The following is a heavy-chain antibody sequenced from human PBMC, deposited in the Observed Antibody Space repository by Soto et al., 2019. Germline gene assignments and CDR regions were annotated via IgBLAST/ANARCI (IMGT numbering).Heavy chain of an antibody. V-gene: IGHV3-30-3*01. CDR1: GFTFSTYS. CDR2: VSSDGTRT. D-gene: IGHD2-2*01. J-gene: IGHJ6*02. Sequence: QVQLVESGGGLVQPGRSLRLSCAGSGFTFSTYSVHWVRQAPGKGLEWVAVVSSDGTRTYYADSVKGRFTLSRDNSMDTMFMQINSLRVEDTAVYYCARDVWHCGSNSCYFYGMDVWGQGTTVTVSS. CDR3: ARDVWHCGSNSCYFYGMDV.